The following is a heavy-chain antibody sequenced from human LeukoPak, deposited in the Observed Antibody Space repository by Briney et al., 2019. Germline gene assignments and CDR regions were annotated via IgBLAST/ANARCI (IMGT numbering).Heavy chain of an antibody. CDR2: IASDDRT. CDR3: AKDLHNYGMDV. J-gene: IGHJ6*02. Sequence: GGSLRLSCAASGFDVSTMWMNWVRQAPGEGLEWVSVIASDDRTHYADSVKGRFTISRDDAKNTVSLQMSSLRVEDTALYYCAKDLHNYGMDVWGQGTTVTVSS. CDR1: GFDVSTMW. V-gene: IGHV3-66*02.